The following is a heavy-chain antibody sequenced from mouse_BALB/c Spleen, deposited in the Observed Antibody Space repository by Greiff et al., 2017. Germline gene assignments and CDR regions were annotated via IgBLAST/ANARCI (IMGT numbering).Heavy chain of an antibody. J-gene: IGHJ4*01. D-gene: IGHD1-1*01. CDR2: FYPGSGSI. V-gene: IGHV1-62-2*01. Sequence: VKLMESGAELVKPGASVKLSCKASGYTFTEYIIHWVKQRSGQGLEWIGWFYPGSGSIKYNEKFKDKATLTADKSSSTVYMELSRLTSEDSAVYFCARHEGTTVPYYAMDYWGQGTSVTVSS. CDR3: ARHEGTTVPYYAMDY. CDR1: GYTFTEYI.